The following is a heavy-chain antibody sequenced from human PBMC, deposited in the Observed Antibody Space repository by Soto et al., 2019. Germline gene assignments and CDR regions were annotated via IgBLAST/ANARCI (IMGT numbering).Heavy chain of an antibody. CDR2: IYHSGST. CDR1: GGSISSTTYS. Sequence: QLQLQESGSGLVKPSQTLSLTCAVSGGSISSTTYSWSWIRQPPGKGLEWIGYIYHSGSTYYNPALKSRVTRSVDRSKNQFSLKLSSVTAADTAVYYCASISTTVVTYDAFDIWGQGTMVTVSS. V-gene: IGHV4-30-2*01. CDR3: ASISTTVVTYDAFDI. D-gene: IGHD4-17*01. J-gene: IGHJ3*02.